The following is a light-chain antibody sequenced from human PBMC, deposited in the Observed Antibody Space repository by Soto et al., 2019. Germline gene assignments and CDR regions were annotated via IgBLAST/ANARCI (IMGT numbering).Light chain of an antibody. J-gene: IGKJ1*01. CDR1: QSVGTR. V-gene: IGKV3-20*01. CDR3: QQYGSSRWT. Sequence: IRRPKSPATLSLSPGERASVSCVAAQSVGTRLAWYQHKTGQAPRLLIYGASSRATGIPDRFSGSGSGTDFTLTISRLEPEDFAVYYCQQYGSSRWTFGQGTKVDIK. CDR2: GAS.